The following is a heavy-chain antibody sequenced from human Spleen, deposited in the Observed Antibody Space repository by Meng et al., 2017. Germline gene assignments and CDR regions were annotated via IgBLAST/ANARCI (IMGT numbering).Heavy chain of an antibody. CDR3: TRDPLQWGTNFDF. D-gene: IGHD2-8*01. CDR1: GFTFSSYW. V-gene: IGHV3-7*01. Sequence: GGSLRLSCAASGFTFSSYWMSWVRQAPGKGLEWVANIKQDGSEKYYVDSVKGRFTISRDNARNTLYLQMNSLRAEDTAVYYCTRDPLQWGTNFDFWGQGTLVTV. J-gene: IGHJ4*02. CDR2: IKQDGSEK.